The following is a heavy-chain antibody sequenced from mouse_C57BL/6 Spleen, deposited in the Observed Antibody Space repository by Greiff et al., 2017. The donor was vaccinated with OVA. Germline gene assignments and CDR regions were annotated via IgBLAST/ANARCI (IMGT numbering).Heavy chain of an antibody. CDR1: GYSIPSGYY. D-gene: IGHD1-1*01. CDR3: AREGTVVAPGFAY. Sequence: ESGPGLVKPSQSLSLTCSVTGYSIPSGYYCNWIRQFPGNKLEWMGYISYDGSNNYNPSLKNRISITRDTSKNQFFLKLNSVTTEDTATYYCAREGTVVAPGFAYWGQGTLVTVSA. CDR2: ISYDGSN. J-gene: IGHJ3*01. V-gene: IGHV3-6*01.